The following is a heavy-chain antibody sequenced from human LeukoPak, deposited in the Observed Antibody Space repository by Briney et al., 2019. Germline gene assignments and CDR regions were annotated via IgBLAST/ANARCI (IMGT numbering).Heavy chain of an antibody. CDR2: IYSGGST. D-gene: IGHD4/OR15-4a*01. Sequence: QPGGSLRLSCAASGFTVSSNYMSWVSQAPGKGLEWVSVIYSGGSTYYADSVKGRFTISRDNSKNTLYLQMNSLRAEDTAVYYCARVGLYGGNWFDPWGQGTLVTVSS. CDR3: ARVGLYGGNWFDP. J-gene: IGHJ5*02. V-gene: IGHV3-66*01. CDR1: GFTVSSNY.